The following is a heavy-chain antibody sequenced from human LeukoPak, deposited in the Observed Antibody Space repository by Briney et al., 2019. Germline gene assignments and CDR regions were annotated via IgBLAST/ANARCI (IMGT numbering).Heavy chain of an antibody. Sequence: ASVKVSCKASGYTVTKSALNWVRQAPGQGLEWLGWINTNTGKPTYTQSVPGRFVFSLDTSVSTAYLEISSLKADDTAIYYCAREGQQVGHFDYWGQGTLVTVSS. D-gene: IGHD6-13*01. CDR1: GYTVTKSA. V-gene: IGHV7-4-1*02. CDR2: INTNTGKP. J-gene: IGHJ4*02. CDR3: AREGQQVGHFDY.